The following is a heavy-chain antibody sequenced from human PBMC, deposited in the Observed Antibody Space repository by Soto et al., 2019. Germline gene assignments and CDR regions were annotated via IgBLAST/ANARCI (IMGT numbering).Heavy chain of an antibody. D-gene: IGHD1-7*01. CDR3: ASRDPGTSVDY. V-gene: IGHV4-4*02. J-gene: IGHJ4*02. Sequence: SETLSLTCAVSGGSFASNNWWTWVRQPPGQGLEWIGEIYRTGSTNYNPSLKSRVTISLDKSENQFSLKVTSLTAADTAVYYCASRDPGTSVDYWGQGTLVT. CDR2: IYRTGST. CDR1: GGSFASNNW.